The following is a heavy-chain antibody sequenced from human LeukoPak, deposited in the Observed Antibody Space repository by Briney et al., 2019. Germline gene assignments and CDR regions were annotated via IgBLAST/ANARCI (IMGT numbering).Heavy chain of an antibody. V-gene: IGHV4-61*08. CDR1: GGSISSGGYY. J-gene: IGHJ4*02. Sequence: SQTLSLTCTVSGGSISSGGYYWSWIRQPPGAGPEWLAYIYYTGSTNYNPSLKTRLTISVDTSKNQFSLRLNSVTAADTAVYYCARFSQYYDSPTHYLDYWGQGILVTVSS. CDR3: ARFSQYYDSPTHYLDY. CDR2: IYYTGST. D-gene: IGHD3-16*01.